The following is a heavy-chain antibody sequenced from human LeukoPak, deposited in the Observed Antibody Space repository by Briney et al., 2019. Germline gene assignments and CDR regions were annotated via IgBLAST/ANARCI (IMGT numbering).Heavy chain of an antibody. Sequence: GRSLRLSCAASGFTFSSYGMHWVRQAPGKGLEWVAVISYDGSNKYYADSVKGRFTISRDNSKNTLYLQMNSLRAEDTAVYYCARGLHEWGQGTLVTVSS. J-gene: IGHJ4*02. CDR2: ISYDGSNK. V-gene: IGHV3-30*03. CDR1: GFTFSSYG. CDR3: ARGLHE.